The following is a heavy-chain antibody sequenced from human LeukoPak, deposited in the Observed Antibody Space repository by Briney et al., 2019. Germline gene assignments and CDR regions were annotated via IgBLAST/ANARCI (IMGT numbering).Heavy chain of an antibody. V-gene: IGHV1-46*01. D-gene: IGHD3-22*01. CDR2: INPSGGST. CDR1: GYTFANYS. J-gene: IGHJ4*02. Sequence: ASVTVSCKASGYTFANYSMHWVRQAPGHGLEWMGIINPSGGSTNYAQRFQGRGTMTRDTSTSTVYMELSSLRSEDTAVYYCARGYSQDYYDSSGYQNWGQGTLVIVSS. CDR3: ARGYSQDYYDSSGYQN.